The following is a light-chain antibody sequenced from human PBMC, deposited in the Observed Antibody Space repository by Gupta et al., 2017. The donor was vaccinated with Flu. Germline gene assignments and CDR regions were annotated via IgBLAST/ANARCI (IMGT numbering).Light chain of an antibody. CDR1: TSNVGSNY. J-gene: IGLJ3*02. CDR2: DHN. V-gene: IGLV1-51*01. Sequence: QSILTQPPSMSAAPGQKVVISCSGTTSNVGSNYVAWYRQLPGTAPKLLIYDHNKRPSGISERFSCSRSGTSATLGIAGLQAGDEATYYCGTWDMSLNAGVFGGGTEVTVL. CDR3: GTWDMSLNAGV.